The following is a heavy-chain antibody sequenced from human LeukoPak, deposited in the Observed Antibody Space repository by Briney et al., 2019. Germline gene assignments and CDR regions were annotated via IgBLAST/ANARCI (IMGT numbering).Heavy chain of an antibody. CDR3: ATYYEDNNWFDP. CDR1: GYTLTELS. J-gene: IGHJ5*02. CDR2: FDPEDGET. Sequence: ASVKVSCKVSGYTLTELSMHWVRQAPGKGLEWMGGFDPEDGETIYAQKFQGRVTMTEDTSTDTAYMELSSLRSEDTAVYYRATYYEDNNWFDPWGQGTLVTVSS. V-gene: IGHV1-24*01. D-gene: IGHD3-22*01.